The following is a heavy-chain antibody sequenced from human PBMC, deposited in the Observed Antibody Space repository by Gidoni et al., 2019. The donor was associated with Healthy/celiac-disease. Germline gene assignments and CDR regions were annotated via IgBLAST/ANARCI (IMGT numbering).Heavy chain of an antibody. Sequence: QVQLVQSGAAVKKPGSSVKVSCTASGGTFSSYAIIWVRQAPGQGLEWMGRIIPSLGIANDEKKCQGRGTMTADKSTSTADMERSSLRSEDTAVYYCARGGGGGGSASLFYYDYYGMDVGGQGTTVTVSS. V-gene: IGHV1-69*04. CDR2: IIPSLGIA. CDR3: ARGGGGGGSASLFYYDYYGMDV. CDR1: GGTFSSYA. J-gene: IGHJ6*02. D-gene: IGHD6-6*01.